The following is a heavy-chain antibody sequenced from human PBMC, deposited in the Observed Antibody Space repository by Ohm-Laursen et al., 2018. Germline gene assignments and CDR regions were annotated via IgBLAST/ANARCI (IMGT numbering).Heavy chain of an antibody. D-gene: IGHD3-3*01. CDR3: ARGYVGQFWDY. CDR1: GGSISSYY. Sequence: SETLSLTCTVSGGSISSYYWSWIRQPPGKGLEWIGFIYYSGSTNYNPSLKSRVTVSVDTSENQFSLNLNSVTAADTAVYYCARGYVGQFWDYWGQGTLVTVSS. J-gene: IGHJ4*02. V-gene: IGHV4-59*12. CDR2: IYYSGST.